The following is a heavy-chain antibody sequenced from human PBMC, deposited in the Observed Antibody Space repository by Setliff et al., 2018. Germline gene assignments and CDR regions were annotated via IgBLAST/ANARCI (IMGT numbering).Heavy chain of an antibody. V-gene: IGHV4-39*07. Sequence: SETLSLTCTVSGGSISSSGYYWGWIRQPPGKGLEWIGSMSDTGGTYHNPSLKSRVTMSVDTSKNQFSLKLSSVTAADTAMYYCAKDMGWSGYPRYGMDVWGQGTTVTSP. CDR3: AKDMGWSGYPRYGMDV. CDR1: GGSISSSGYY. J-gene: IGHJ6*02. D-gene: IGHD3-3*01. CDR2: MSDTGGT.